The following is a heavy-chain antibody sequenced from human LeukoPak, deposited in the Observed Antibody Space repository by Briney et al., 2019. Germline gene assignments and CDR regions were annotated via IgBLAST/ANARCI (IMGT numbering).Heavy chain of an antibody. CDR1: GFTFSSYG. Sequence: GGSLRLSCAASGFTFSSYGMHWVRQAPGKGLEWVAGIWYDGSNKYYADSVKGRFTISRDNSKNTLYLQMNSLRAEDTAVYYCARSIAVAAGWDSYSFDYWGQGTLVTVSS. D-gene: IGHD6-19*01. CDR2: IWYDGSNK. J-gene: IGHJ4*02. V-gene: IGHV3-33*01. CDR3: ARSIAVAAGWDSYSFDY.